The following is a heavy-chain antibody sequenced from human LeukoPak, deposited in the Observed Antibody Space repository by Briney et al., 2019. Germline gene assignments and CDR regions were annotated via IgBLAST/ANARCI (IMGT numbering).Heavy chain of an antibody. CDR2: IKQDGGEK. D-gene: IGHD1-26*01. CDR1: TFTFSNYW. Sequence: GGSLRLSCAASTFTFSNYWMSWVRQAPGKGLEWVANIKQDGGEKYYVDSVKGRFTISRDNAKNSLYLQMNSLRAEDTAVYYCATDHLRVGATGASDTWGQGTTVTVSS. V-gene: IGHV3-7*05. CDR3: ATDHLRVGATGASDT. J-gene: IGHJ3*02.